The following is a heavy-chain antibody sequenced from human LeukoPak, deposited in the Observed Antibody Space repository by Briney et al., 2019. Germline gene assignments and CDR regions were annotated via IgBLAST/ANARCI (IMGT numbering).Heavy chain of an antibody. J-gene: IGHJ3*02. CDR3: ARDGNGYSYIDAFDI. V-gene: IGHV3-23*01. D-gene: IGHD5-18*01. CDR2: ISGSGGST. CDR1: GFTFSSYA. Sequence: PGGSLRLSCAASGFTFSSYAMSWVRQAPGKGLEWVSAISGSGGSTYYADSVKGRFTISRDNSENTLYLQMNSLRAEDTAVYYCARDGNGYSYIDAFDIWGQGTMVTVSS.